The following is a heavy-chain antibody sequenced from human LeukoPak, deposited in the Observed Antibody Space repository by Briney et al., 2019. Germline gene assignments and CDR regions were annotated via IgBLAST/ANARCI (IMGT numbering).Heavy chain of an antibody. V-gene: IGHV3-30*02. J-gene: IGHJ4*02. CDR3: AKDIGYCSSTSCYTEDY. CDR1: GFTLSSYG. D-gene: IGHD2-2*02. Sequence: PGGSLRLSCAASGFTLSSYGMHWVRQAPGKGLERVPFIRYDGSNKYYADSVKGRFTISRDNSKNTLYLQMNSLRAEDTAVYYCAKDIGYCSSTSCYTEDYWGQGTLVTVSS. CDR2: IRYDGSNK.